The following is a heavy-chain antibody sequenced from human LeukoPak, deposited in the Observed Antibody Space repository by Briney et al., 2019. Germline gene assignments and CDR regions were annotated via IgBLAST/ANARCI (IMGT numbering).Heavy chain of an antibody. CDR3: AKRFCGGDCYEAFDI. D-gene: IGHD2-21*02. CDR1: GFAFSSYA. J-gene: IGHJ3*02. Sequence: HPGGSLGLSCAASGFAFSSYAMSWVRQAPGKGLEWVSAISGGGFSTYYADSVRGRFIISRDNSKNTLYVQMNSLRAEDTAVYYCAKRFCGGDCYEAFDIWGQGTMVTVSS. V-gene: IGHV3-23*01. CDR2: ISGGGFST.